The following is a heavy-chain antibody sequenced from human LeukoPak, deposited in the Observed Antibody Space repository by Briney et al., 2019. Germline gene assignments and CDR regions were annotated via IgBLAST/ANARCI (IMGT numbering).Heavy chain of an antibody. Sequence: PGGSLRLSCAASGFTFSSYAMHWVRQAPGKGLEWVALIRFDGSHKYYADSVKGRFTISRDNSKSTLYLQMNSLRAEDTAVYYCSKDLTSDFGGDFDPWGQGTLVTVSS. CDR2: IRFDGSHK. D-gene: IGHD3-10*01. V-gene: IGHV3-30*02. J-gene: IGHJ5*02. CDR1: GFTFSSYA. CDR3: SKDLTSDFGGDFDP.